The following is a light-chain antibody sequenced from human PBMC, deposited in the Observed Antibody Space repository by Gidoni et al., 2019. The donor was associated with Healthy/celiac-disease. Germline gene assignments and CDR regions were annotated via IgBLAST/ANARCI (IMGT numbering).Light chain of an antibody. CDR1: QDMSNY. J-gene: IGKJ3*01. Sequence: DIQLTQSPSSLSASVGDRVTITCQSSQDMSNYLNWYQQKPGKDPKLLIYDESNLETGVPSRFSGSGSGTDFTFTISSLQPEDIATYYCQQYDNLPGFTFGPGTKVDIK. CDR3: QQYDNLPGFT. V-gene: IGKV1-33*01. CDR2: DES.